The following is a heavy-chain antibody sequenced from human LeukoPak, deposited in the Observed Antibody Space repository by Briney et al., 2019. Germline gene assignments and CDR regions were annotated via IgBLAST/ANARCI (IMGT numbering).Heavy chain of an antibody. J-gene: IGHJ4*02. V-gene: IGHV1-24*01. CDR1: GYTLTQES. D-gene: IGHD6-19*01. Sequence: ASVKVSCKVSGYTLTQESMHWVRQAPGKGLEWMGNFDPEDGKTIYAQKFQGRVTITADESTSTAYMELSSLRSEDTAVYYCARVGRGSGWYDVDYWGQGTLVTVSS. CDR3: ARVGRGSGWYDVDY. CDR2: FDPEDGKT.